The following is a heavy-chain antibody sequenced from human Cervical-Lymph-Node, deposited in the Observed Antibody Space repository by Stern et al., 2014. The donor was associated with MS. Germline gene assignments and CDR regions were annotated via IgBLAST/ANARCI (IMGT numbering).Heavy chain of an antibody. CDR1: GFTFDDYA. D-gene: IGHD6-19*01. CDR3: ARDHSSGWDYFDY. J-gene: IGHJ4*02. CDR2: IRWNSGRV. V-gene: IGHV3-9*01. Sequence: EVQLVESGGGLVQPGRSLRLSCAVSGFTFDDYAMHWVRQAPGKGLEGVSGIRWNSGRVAYADSVKGRFSISRDNAKNSLYLQMNTLRAEDTAFYYCARDHSSGWDYFDYWGQGTLVTVSS.